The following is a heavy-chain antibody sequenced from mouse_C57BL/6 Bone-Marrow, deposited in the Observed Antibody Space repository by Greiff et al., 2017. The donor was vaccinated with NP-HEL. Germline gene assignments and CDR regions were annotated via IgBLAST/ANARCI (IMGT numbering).Heavy chain of an antibody. CDR3: ARHTGYYPDYCAMDC. Sequence: EVKVVESGGDLVKPGGSLKLSCAASGFTFSSYGMSWVRQTPDKRLEWVATISSGGSYTYYPDSVKGRFTISRDNAKNTMYLQMSSLKSEDTDMYDCARHTGYYPDYCAMDCWGKGTTVTVAS. CDR2: ISSGGSYT. D-gene: IGHD2-3*01. V-gene: IGHV5-6*01. J-gene: IGHJ4*01. CDR1: GFTFSSYG.